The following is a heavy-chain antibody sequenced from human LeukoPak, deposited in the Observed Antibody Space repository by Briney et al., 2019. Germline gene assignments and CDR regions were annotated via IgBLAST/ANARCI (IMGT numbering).Heavy chain of an antibody. Sequence: ASVKVSCKASGYTFTSYDINWVRQATGPGLEWMGWMNPNSGNTGYAQKFQGRVTMTRNTSISTAYMELSSLRSEDTAVYYCATEQWLVSRNWFDPWGQGTLVTVSS. J-gene: IGHJ5*02. D-gene: IGHD6-19*01. CDR2: MNPNSGNT. V-gene: IGHV1-8*01. CDR3: ATEQWLVSRNWFDP. CDR1: GYTFTSYD.